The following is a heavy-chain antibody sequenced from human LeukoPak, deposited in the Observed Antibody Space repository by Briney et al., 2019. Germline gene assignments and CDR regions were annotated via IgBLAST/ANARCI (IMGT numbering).Heavy chain of an antibody. CDR2: MNPNSGNT. CDR3: ARDYCGGDCFHDY. V-gene: IGHV1-8*01. J-gene: IGHJ4*02. CDR1: GYTFTSYD. D-gene: IGHD2-21*02. Sequence: ASVKVSCKASGYTFTSYDINWVRQATGQGLEWMGWMNPNSGNTGYAQKFQGRVTMTTNTSISTAYMELSRLRSDDTAVYYCARDYCGGDCFHDYWGQGTLVTVSS.